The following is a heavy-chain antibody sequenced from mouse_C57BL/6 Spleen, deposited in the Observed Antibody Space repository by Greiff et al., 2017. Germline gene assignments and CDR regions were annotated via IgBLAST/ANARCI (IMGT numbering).Heavy chain of an antibody. V-gene: IGHV1-64*01. Sequence: QVQLQQPGAELVKPGASVKLSCKASGYTFTSYWMHWVKQRPGQGLEWIGMIHPNSGSTNYNEKFKSKATLTVDKSSSTAYMQLSSLTSEDSAVYYCARDTGYRGGAYGGQGTRVTVSA. CDR3: ARDTGYRGGAY. D-gene: IGHD1-1*01. J-gene: IGHJ3*01. CDR1: GYTFTSYW. CDR2: IHPNSGST.